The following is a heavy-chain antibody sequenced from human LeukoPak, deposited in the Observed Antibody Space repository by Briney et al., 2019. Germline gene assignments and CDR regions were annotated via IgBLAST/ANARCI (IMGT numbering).Heavy chain of an antibody. Sequence: SETLSLTCTVSGDSISSGDHYWSWIRQPPGKGLEWIGYIHYGGSTYYNPSLKSRVIISGDMSKNQFSLSLNSLTAADSAMYYCARAAAGTNSWYYFDYWGQGTLVTVSS. D-gene: IGHD6-19*01. CDR3: ARAAAGTNSWYYFDY. CDR2: IHYGGST. CDR1: GDSISSGDHY. V-gene: IGHV4-30-4*01. J-gene: IGHJ4*02.